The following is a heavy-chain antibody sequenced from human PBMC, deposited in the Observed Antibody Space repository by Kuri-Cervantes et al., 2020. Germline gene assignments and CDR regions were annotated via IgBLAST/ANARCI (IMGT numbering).Heavy chain of an antibody. V-gene: IGHV3-30-3*01. CDR3: ARGITIFYYYGMDV. CDR1: GFTFSSYA. D-gene: IGHD3-9*01. CDR2: ISYDGSNK. J-gene: IGHJ6*02. Sequence: LSLTCAASGFTFSSYAMHWVRQAPGKGLEWVAVISYDGSNKYYVDSVKGRFTISRDNSKNTLYLQMNSLRAEDTAVYYCARGITIFYYYGMDVWGQGTTVTVSS.